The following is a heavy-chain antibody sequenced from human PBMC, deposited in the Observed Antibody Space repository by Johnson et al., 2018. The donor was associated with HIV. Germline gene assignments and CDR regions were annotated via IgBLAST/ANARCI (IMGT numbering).Heavy chain of an antibody. J-gene: IGHJ3*02. Sequence: QVQLVESGGGVVQPGGSLRLSCAASGFSFSDYFVSWIRQAPGKGLEWVSYISRGGSRASVIYYADSVKGRFTISRENAKNSVYLQMNSLRSDDTAVYYCASDYGDYDHAFDIWGRGTVVTVSS. D-gene: IGHD4-17*01. V-gene: IGHV3-11*04. CDR1: GFSFSDYF. CDR3: ASDYGDYDHAFDI. CDR2: ISRGGSRASVI.